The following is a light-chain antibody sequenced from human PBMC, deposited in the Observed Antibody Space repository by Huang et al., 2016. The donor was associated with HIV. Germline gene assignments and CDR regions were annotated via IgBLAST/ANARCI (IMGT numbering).Light chain of an antibody. J-gene: IGKJ4*01. V-gene: IGKV1-39*01. CDR1: QNITTY. CDR3: QQSYSSLLS. Sequence: DIQMTQPPSSLSASVGDRVIMTCRASQNITTYLNWYQQRPGKAPKLLIYAASSLQSVVPSRLRGSGSWTDITLTISSLQPEDFATYYGQQSYSSLLSFGGGTKVAIK. CDR2: AAS.